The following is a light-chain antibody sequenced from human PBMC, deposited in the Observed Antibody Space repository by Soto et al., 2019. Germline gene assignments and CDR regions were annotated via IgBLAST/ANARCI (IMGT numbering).Light chain of an antibody. CDR2: EGS. J-gene: IGLJ7*01. CDR3: CSYAGSTTFVV. Sequence: QSALTQPASVSGSPGQSITISCTGTSSDVGDYNYVSWYQQHPGKAPKLIIYEGSKRPSGVSNRFSGSKSDNTASLTISGLQAEDESDYYCCSYAGSTTFVVFGGGTQLTVL. CDR1: SSDVGDYNY. V-gene: IGLV2-23*03.